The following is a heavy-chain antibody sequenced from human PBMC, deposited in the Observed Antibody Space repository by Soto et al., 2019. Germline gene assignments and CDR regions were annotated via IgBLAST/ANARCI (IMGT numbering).Heavy chain of an antibody. Sequence: XESLKISWTGSGYIFDRYWIAWVRQMPGKGLEWMGIIYPDDSDTRYSPSFQGQVTISADKSISTAYLQWSSLKASDTAMFYCARLYGDGNWFDYWGQGTLVTVSS. D-gene: IGHD4-17*01. V-gene: IGHV5-51*01. CDR1: GYIFDRYW. CDR2: IYPDDSDT. J-gene: IGHJ5*01. CDR3: ARLYGDGNWFDY.